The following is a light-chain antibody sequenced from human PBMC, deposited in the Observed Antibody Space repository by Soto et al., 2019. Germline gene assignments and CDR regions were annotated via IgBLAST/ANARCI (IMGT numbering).Light chain of an antibody. CDR1: QSVSSY. Sequence: EIVLTQSPATLSLSPGEIATLSCSASQSVSSYLAWYQQKPGQAPKLLIYDASTRATGLPARFSGSGSGTEFTLTISSLQSEDFAVYYCQQYNNWPGTFGQGTKVDIK. J-gene: IGKJ1*01. CDR2: DAS. V-gene: IGKV3-15*01. CDR3: QQYNNWPGT.